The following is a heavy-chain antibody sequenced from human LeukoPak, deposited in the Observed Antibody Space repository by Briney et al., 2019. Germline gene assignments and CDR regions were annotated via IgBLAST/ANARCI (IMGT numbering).Heavy chain of an antibody. V-gene: IGHV3-21*01. D-gene: IGHD6-13*01. J-gene: IGHJ4*02. CDR1: GFTFSSYS. CDR2: ISSSSSYI. Sequence: GGSLRLSCAASGFTFSSYSMNWVRQAPGKGLEWVSSISSSSSYIYYADSVKGRFTISRDNAKNSLYLQMNSLRAEDTAVYYCARGDSSSWYLFDYWGQGTLFTVSS. CDR3: ARGDSSSWYLFDY.